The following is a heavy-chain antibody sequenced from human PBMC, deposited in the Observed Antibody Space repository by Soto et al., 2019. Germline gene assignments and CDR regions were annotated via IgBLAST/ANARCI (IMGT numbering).Heavy chain of an antibody. CDR3: ARDRVGEWGCSGGSCYSYYYYGMDV. CDR1: GGSISSYY. V-gene: IGHV4-59*01. Sequence: QVQLQESGPGLVKPSETLSLTCTVSGGSISSYYWSWIRQPPGKGLEWIGYIYYSGSTNYNPSLKSRVTISVDTSKTQFSLKLSSVTAADTAVYYCARDRVGEWGCSGGSCYSYYYYGMDVWGQGTTVTVSS. CDR2: IYYSGST. D-gene: IGHD2-15*01. J-gene: IGHJ6*02.